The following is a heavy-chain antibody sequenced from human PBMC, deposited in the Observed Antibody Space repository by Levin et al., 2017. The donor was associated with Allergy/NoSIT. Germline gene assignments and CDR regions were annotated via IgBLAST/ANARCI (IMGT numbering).Heavy chain of an antibody. V-gene: IGHV4-39*01. J-gene: IGHJ4*02. D-gene: IGHD6-6*01. Sequence: GSLRLSCTVSGGSISSSSYYWGWIRQPPGKGLEWIGSIYYSGSTYYNPSLKSRVTISVDTSKNQFSLKLSSVTAADTAVYYCATTLPLIAALGGYWGQGTLVTVSS. CDR2: IYYSGST. CDR3: ATTLPLIAALGGY. CDR1: GGSISSSSYY.